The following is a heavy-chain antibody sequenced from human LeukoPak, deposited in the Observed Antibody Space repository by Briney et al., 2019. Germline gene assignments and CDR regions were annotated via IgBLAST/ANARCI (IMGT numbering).Heavy chain of an antibody. V-gene: IGHV3-30*01. CDR1: GFTFSSYA. J-gene: IGHJ4*02. CDR2: ISYDGSNK. D-gene: IGHD2-21*01. CDR3: ARDHPVAPFDS. Sequence: PGRSLRLSCAASGFTFSSYAMHWVRQAPGKGLEWVAVISYDGSNKNYADSVKGRFTISRDNSKNTLYLQMNSLRAEDTAVYYCARDHPVAPFDSWGQGTLVTVSS.